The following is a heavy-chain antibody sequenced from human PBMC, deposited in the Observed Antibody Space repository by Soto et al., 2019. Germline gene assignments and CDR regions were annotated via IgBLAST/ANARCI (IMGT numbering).Heavy chain of an antibody. CDR3: ARQGYSSGWYPTGYYYYGMDV. CDR1: GYSFTSYW. Sequence: GESLKISCKGSGYSFTSYWISWVRQMPGKGLEWMGRIDPSDSYTNYSPSFQGHVTISADKSISTAYLQWSSLKASDTAMYYCARQGYSSGWYPTGYYYYGMDVWGQGTTVTVSS. D-gene: IGHD6-19*01. J-gene: IGHJ6*02. V-gene: IGHV5-10-1*01. CDR2: IDPSDSYT.